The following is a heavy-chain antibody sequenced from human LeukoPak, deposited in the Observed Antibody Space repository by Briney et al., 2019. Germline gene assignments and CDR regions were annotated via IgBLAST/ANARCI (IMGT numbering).Heavy chain of an antibody. CDR1: GYSFTSYW. CDR3: ARQIIAAAGDRYYFDY. Sequence: HGESLKISCKGSGYSFTSYWIGWVRQMPGKGLEWMGIIYPGDSDTRYSPSFQGQVTISADKSISTAYLQWSSLKASDTAMYYCARQIIAAAGDRYYFDYWGQGTLVTVSS. D-gene: IGHD6-13*01. J-gene: IGHJ4*02. CDR2: IYPGDSDT. V-gene: IGHV5-51*01.